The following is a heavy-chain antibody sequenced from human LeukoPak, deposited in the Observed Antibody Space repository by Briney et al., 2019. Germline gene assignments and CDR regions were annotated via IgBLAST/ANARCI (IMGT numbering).Heavy chain of an antibody. CDR1: GGTFSSYA. V-gene: IGHV1-69*13. CDR3: ARKITMVREFDP. Sequence: SVKVSCKASGGTFSSYAISWVRQAPGQGLEWMGGIVPIFGTANYAQKFQGRVTITADESTSTAYMELSSLRSEDTAVYYCARKITMVREFDPWGQGTLVTVSS. D-gene: IGHD3-10*01. J-gene: IGHJ5*02. CDR2: IVPIFGTA.